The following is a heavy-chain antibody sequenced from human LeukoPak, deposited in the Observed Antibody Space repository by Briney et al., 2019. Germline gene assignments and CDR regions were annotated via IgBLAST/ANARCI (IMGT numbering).Heavy chain of an antibody. D-gene: IGHD5-18*01. Sequence: GGSLRLSCAASGFTFDDYAMHWVRQAPGKGLEWVSGISWNSGSIGYADSVKGRFTISRDNAKNSLYLQMNSLRAEDTALYYCAKDLGYSYGYSGLDYWGQGTLVTVSS. CDR2: ISWNSGSI. CDR3: AKDLGYSYGYSGLDY. CDR1: GFTFDDYA. V-gene: IGHV3-9*01. J-gene: IGHJ4*02.